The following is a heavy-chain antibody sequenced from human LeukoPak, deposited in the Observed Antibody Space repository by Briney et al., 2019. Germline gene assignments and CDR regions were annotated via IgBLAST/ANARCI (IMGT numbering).Heavy chain of an antibody. D-gene: IGHD5-18*01. CDR1: GFTFSSYG. V-gene: IGHV3-30*18. J-gene: IGHJ4*02. CDR3: AKDRYSYAFEYSDS. CDR2: ISNDGSKK. Sequence: GGSLRLSCAASGFTFSSYGMHWVRQAPGKGPDWVAVISNDGSKKYYADSVKGRFTISRDNSKNTLSLQVSSLRTEDTAVYYCAKDRYSYAFEYSDSWGQGTLVTVSS.